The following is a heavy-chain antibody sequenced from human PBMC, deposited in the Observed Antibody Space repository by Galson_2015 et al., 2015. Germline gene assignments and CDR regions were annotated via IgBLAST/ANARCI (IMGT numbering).Heavy chain of an antibody. J-gene: IGHJ1*01. CDR2: IYTSGST. D-gene: IGHD6-13*01. CDR3: ATQDPAGGDYFQH. V-gene: IGHV4-61*02. CDR1: GGSISSGSYY. Sequence: TLSLTCTASGGSISSGSYYWSWIRQPAGKGLEWIGRIYTSGSTNYNPSLKRRVTISVDTSKNQFSLKLSSVTAADTAVYYCATQDPAGGDYFQHWGQGTLVTVSS.